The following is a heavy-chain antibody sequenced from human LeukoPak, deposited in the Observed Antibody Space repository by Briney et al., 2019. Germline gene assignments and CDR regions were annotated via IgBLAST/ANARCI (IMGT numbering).Heavy chain of an antibody. CDR1: GFIFSNYA. V-gene: IGHV3-23*01. D-gene: IGHD3-9*01. J-gene: IGHJ4*02. CDR2: ISGRSNNT. Sequence: GGSLRLSCAASGFIFSNYAMYWVRQAPGKGLEWVSAISGRSNNTYYADSVKGRFTISRDSSKNTLYLQMNSLRADGTAVYYCAKWGDYDVLTGYWGQGTLVTVSS. CDR3: AKWGDYDVLTGY.